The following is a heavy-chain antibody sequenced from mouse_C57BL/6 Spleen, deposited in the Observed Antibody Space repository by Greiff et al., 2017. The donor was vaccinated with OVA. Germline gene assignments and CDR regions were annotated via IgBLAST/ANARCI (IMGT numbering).Heavy chain of an antibody. CDR3: ARRGILGRSFDY. CDR1: GYTFTDYY. D-gene: IGHD4-1*01. J-gene: IGHJ2*01. CDR2: INPYNGGT. Sequence: EVKLQQSGPVLVKPGASVKMSCKASGYTFTDYYMNWVKQSHGKSLEWIGVINPYNGGTSYNQKFKGKATLTVDKSSSTAYMELNSLTSEDSAVYYCARRGILGRSFDYWGQGTTLTVSS. V-gene: IGHV1-19*01.